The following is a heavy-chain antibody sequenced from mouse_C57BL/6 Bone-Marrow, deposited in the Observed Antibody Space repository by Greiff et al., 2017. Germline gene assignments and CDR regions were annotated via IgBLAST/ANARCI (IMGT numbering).Heavy chain of an antibody. CDR1: GFTFSSYA. CDR3: ARERYSNFYFDY. Sequence: EVQLVESGGGLVKPGGSLKLSCAASGFTFSSYAMSWVRQTPDKRLEWVATISDGGSYTYYPDNVKGRFTISRDNATNTLYLQMRDLKTEDKALYYCARERYSNFYFDYWGQGTTLTVSS. J-gene: IGHJ2*01. D-gene: IGHD2-5*01. V-gene: IGHV5-4*01. CDR2: ISDGGSYT.